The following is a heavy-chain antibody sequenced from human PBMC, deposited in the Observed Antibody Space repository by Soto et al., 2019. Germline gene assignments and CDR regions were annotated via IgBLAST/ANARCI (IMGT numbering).Heavy chain of an antibody. CDR1: GGSFSGYH. J-gene: IGHJ6*02. CDR2: IHHSGST. Sequence: PSETLSLTCAVYGGSFSGYHGTWIRQPPGKGLEWIGEIHHSGSTNYNPSLKSRVSISVDMSNNQFSLRLSSVTAADTAVYYCATPRKNFYYYGMDVWGQGTTVTVSS. V-gene: IGHV4-34*01. CDR3: ATPRKNFYYYGMDV.